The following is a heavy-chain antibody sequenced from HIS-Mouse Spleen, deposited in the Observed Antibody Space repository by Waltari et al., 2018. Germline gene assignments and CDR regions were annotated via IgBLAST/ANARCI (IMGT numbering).Heavy chain of an antibody. V-gene: IGHV4-34*01. J-gene: IGHJ4*02. D-gene: IGHD6-13*01. CDR2: INHSGST. CDR1: GGSFSGYY. CDR3: ARGRNSSSWYYFDY. Sequence: QVQLQQWGAGLLKPSETLSLTCAVYGGSFSGYYWSWIRQPPGKGLEWMGEINHSGSTNYNPALNSRVTVAVDTSKNQFSLKLSSVTAADTAVYYCARGRNSSSWYYFDYWGQVTLVTVSS.